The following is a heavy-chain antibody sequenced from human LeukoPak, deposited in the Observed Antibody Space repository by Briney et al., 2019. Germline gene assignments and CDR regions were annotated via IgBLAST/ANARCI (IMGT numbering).Heavy chain of an antibody. CDR3: ARSDSSGYYDAFDI. CDR1: GGSISSYY. J-gene: IGHJ3*02. V-gene: IGHV4-4*07. CDR2: IYTSGST. D-gene: IGHD3-22*01. Sequence: KPSETLSLTCTVSGGSISSYYWSWIRQPAGKGLEWIGRIYTSGSTNYNPSLKSRVTMSVDTSKNQFSLKLSSVTAADTAVYYCARSDSSGYYDAFDIWDQGTMVTVSS.